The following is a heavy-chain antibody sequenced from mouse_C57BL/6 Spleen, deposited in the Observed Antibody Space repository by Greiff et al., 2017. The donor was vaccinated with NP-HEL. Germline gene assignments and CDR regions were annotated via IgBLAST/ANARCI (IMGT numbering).Heavy chain of an antibody. J-gene: IGHJ2*01. D-gene: IGHD3-1*01. CDR1: GFTFSSYA. Sequence: EVQRVESGGGLVKPGGYLKLSCAASGFTFSSYAMSWVRQTPEKRLEWVATISDGGSYTYYPDNVKGRFTISRDNAKNNLYLQMSHLKSEDTAMYYCARDRGETFDYWGQGTTLTVSS. CDR3: ARDRGETFDY. CDR2: ISDGGSYT. V-gene: IGHV5-4*01.